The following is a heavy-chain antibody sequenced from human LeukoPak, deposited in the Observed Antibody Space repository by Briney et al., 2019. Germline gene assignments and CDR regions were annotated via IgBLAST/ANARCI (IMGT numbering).Heavy chain of an antibody. D-gene: IGHD3-3*01. CDR3: ARMYPEFRSGYYIGYYFDY. CDR2: IYSGGST. Sequence: GGSLRLSCAASGFTVSSNYMSWVRQAPGKGLEWVSVIYSGGSTYYADSVKGRFTISRDNSKNTLYLQMNSLRAEDTAVYYCARMYPEFRSGYYIGYYFDYWGQGTLVTVSS. CDR1: GFTVSSNY. V-gene: IGHV3-53*01. J-gene: IGHJ4*02.